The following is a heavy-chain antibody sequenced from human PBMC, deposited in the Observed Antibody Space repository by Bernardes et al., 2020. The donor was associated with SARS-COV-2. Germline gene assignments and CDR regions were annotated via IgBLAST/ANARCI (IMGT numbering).Heavy chain of an antibody. CDR2: ISDDGNKK. D-gene: IGHD2-21*01. CDR3: AKAIATMGYYIDN. V-gene: IGHV3-30*18. CDR1: GFSFSYYG. J-gene: IGHJ4*02. Sequence: SLRLSCAASGFSFSYYGMHWVRQAPGKGLEWVTIISDDGNKKRYADSVQGRFTISRDNSKKTVYLQMNNLRNEDTAVYYCAKAIATMGYYIDNWGQGTLVSVSS.